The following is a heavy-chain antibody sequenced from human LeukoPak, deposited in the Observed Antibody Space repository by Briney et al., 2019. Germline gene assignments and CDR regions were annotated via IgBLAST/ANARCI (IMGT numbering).Heavy chain of an antibody. CDR1: GYSFTSYW. Sequence: GESLKISCKGSGYSFTSYWIGWVRQMPGKGLEWMGIIYPGDSDTRYSPSFQGQVTISVDKSITTAYLQWSSLKASDTAMYYCTRRNDWYFDLWGRSTLVTVSS. CDR2: IYPGDSDT. J-gene: IGHJ2*01. CDR3: TRRNDWYFDL. V-gene: IGHV5-51*01.